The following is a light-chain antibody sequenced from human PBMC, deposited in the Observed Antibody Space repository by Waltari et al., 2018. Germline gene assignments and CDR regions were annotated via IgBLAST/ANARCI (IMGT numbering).Light chain of an antibody. CDR3: QQFYSTPRT. CDR1: QSVLYSSNNKNY. Sequence: DIVMXQXXDSLAVSLGERATINCKASQSVLYSSNNKNYIAWYQQKPGKPPNLLIYWASTRESGVPDRFSGSGSGSDFTLTISSLQAEDVAVYYCQQFYSTPRTFGQGTKLEI. CDR2: WAS. J-gene: IGKJ2*02. V-gene: IGKV4-1*01.